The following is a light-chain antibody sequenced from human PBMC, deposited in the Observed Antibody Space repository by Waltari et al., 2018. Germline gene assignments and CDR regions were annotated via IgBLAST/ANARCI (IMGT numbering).Light chain of an antibody. Sequence: AIRMTQSPSSLSPSTGARVTITCRAGQGISSYLAWYQQKPGKAHKLLIYAASTLQSGVPSRFSGSGSGTDFTLTISCLQSEDFATYYCQQYYSYPYTFGQGTKLEIK. J-gene: IGKJ2*01. V-gene: IGKV1-8*01. CDR2: AAS. CDR3: QQYYSYPYT. CDR1: QGISSY.